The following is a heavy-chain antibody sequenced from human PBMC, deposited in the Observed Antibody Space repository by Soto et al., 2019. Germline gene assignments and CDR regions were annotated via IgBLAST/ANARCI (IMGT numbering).Heavy chain of an antibody. CDR3: AKNADFFHYHMDV. CDR2: MNPSSGNT. V-gene: IGHV1-8*01. J-gene: IGHJ6*03. CDR1: GVTFGNYE. Sequence: QVLLMQSGAEVRKPGASVTVCCEASGVTFGNYEINWVRQAPGQGLEWMGWMNPSSGNTGYAQKFQGRVTMTRITSTTTAYMELRSLTSEDTAVYYCAKNADFFHYHMDVWGEGTTVTVSS.